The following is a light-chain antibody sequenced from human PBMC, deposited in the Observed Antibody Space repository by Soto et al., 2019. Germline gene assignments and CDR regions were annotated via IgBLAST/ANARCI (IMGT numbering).Light chain of an antibody. CDR1: RGHSSYA. CDR3: QTWGSGIRVV. J-gene: IGLJ2*01. Sequence: QPVLTQSPSASASLGASVKFTCTLSRGHSSYAIAWHQQQPEKGPRYLMKLNSDGSHSKGDGIPDRFSGSSSGAERYLTISSLQSEDEADYYCQTWGSGIRVVFGGGTKVTVL. CDR2: LNSDGSH. V-gene: IGLV4-69*01.